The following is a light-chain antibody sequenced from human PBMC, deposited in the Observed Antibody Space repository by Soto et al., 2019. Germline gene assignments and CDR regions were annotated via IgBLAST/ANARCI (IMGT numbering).Light chain of an antibody. Sequence: EIVLTQSPGTLSLSPGERASVSCRASQSVYTSYLAWFQQKPGQAPRLLIYGASNRATGIPDRFSGSGSGTDFTLTITRLEPEDFAVYLCHQSGKSPYNFGQGTKLEI. CDR3: HQSGKSPYN. V-gene: IGKV3-20*01. CDR1: QSVYTSY. J-gene: IGKJ2*01. CDR2: GAS.